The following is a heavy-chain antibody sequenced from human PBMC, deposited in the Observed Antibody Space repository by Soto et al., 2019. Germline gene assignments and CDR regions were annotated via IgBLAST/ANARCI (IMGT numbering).Heavy chain of an antibody. V-gene: IGHV3-23*01. D-gene: IGHD3-22*01. CDR1: GFTFSSYA. CDR2: ISGSGGST. J-gene: IGHJ4*02. CDR3: AKDIMDYYDSSGYYSDY. Sequence: GGSLRLSCAASGFTFSSYAMSWVRQAPGKGLEWVSAISGSGGSTYYADSVKGRFTISRDNSKNTLYLQMNSLRAEDTAVYYCAKDIMDYYDSSGYYSDYWGQGTLVTVSS.